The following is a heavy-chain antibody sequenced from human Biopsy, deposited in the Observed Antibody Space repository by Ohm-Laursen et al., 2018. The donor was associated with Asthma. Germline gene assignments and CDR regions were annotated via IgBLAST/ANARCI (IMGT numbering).Heavy chain of an antibody. CDR3: ARGYSGSDRIVYYYSGLEV. J-gene: IGHJ6*02. V-gene: IGHV1-69*13. CDR1: GDSFSNYA. D-gene: IGHD5-12*01. CDR2: LIPVLGTP. Sequence: SVKVSCKTSGDSFSNYAISWVRQAPGQGLEWMGGLIPVLGTPDHAQMFEGRVTITADESTSTAYMELSSLSSEDTAVYYCARGYSGSDRIVYYYSGLEVWGRGTTVSVSS.